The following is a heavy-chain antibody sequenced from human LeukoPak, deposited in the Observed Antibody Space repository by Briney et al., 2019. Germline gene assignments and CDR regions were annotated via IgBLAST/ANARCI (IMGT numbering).Heavy chain of an antibody. CDR3: ARRGGSYLMDY. CDR2: IYPGDSDT. Sequence: GESLQISCKGSGYSFTNFWIGWVRQMPGKGLEWMGIIYPGDSDTRYSPSFQGQVTISADKSISTAYLQWSSLKASDTAMYYRARRGGSYLMDYWGQGTLVSVSS. CDR1: GYSFTNFW. V-gene: IGHV5-51*01. D-gene: IGHD1-26*01. J-gene: IGHJ4*02.